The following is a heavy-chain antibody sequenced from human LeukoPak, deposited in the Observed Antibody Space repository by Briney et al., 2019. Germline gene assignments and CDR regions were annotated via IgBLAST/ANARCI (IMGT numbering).Heavy chain of an antibody. D-gene: IGHD2-8*01. CDR1: GFTFRSYS. CDR2: IDPSSTYI. J-gene: IGHJ3*02. Sequence: GGSLRLSCAASGFTFRSYSMNWVRQAPGKGLEWVSAIDPSSTYIYYADSVKGRFTISRDNAKSSLFLHMNSLRAEDTAIYYCVRDSYYAFDIWGQGTVVAVSS. V-gene: IGHV3-21*04. CDR3: VRDSYYAFDI.